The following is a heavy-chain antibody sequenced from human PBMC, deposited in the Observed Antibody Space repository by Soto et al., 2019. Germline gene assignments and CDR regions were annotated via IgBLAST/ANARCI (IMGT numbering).Heavy chain of an antibody. CDR2: ISSSSSII. CDR1: GFTFSSYS. CDR3: ATLVTVIWRDDHDY. V-gene: IGHV3-48*02. Sequence: EVQLVESGGGLVQPGGSLRLSCAASGFTFSSYSMNWVRQAPGKGREWVSYISSSSSIIYYADSVKGRFTISRDNAKNSLYLQMNSLRDEDTAVYYCATLVTVIWRDDHDYWGQGTLVTVSS. D-gene: IGHD1-1*01. J-gene: IGHJ4*02.